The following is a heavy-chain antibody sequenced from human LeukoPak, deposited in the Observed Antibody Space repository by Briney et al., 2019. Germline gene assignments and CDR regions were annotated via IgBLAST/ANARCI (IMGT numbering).Heavy chain of an antibody. D-gene: IGHD3-22*01. CDR1: GFTFSSNW. CDR3: AKLGGYYDNSASRYFDY. Sequence: AGGSLRLSCAASGFTFSSNWMHWVRQAPGKGLVWVSRINEDGSTTNYADSVKGRSTIFRDNAKNTLYLQMNSLRAEDTAVYYCAKLGGYYDNSASRYFDYWGQGTLVTVSS. V-gene: IGHV3-74*01. J-gene: IGHJ4*02. CDR2: INEDGSTT.